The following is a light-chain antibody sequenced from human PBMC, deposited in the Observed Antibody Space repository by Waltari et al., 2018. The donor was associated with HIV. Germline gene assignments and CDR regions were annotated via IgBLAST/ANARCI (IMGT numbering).Light chain of an antibody. V-gene: IGKV3-15*01. Sequence: EVVVTQAPAALSVFPGRRGTVSCTTSQHVGNNVAWYQKKSGQSPRLLIYGASTRATGVPGRCGGSGSGTEFNLTIDSLQAVDSAVYYCQHYDNLSRTFGPGTTVEIK. CDR2: GAS. J-gene: IGKJ1*01. CDR3: QHYDNLSRT. CDR1: QHVGNN.